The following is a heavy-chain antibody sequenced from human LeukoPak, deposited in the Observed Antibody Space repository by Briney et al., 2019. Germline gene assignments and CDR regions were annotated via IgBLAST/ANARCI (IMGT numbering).Heavy chain of an antibody. J-gene: IGHJ3*02. D-gene: IGHD3-22*01. V-gene: IGHV1-2*02. CDR2: INPNSGGT. CDR1: GYTLTGYY. CDR3: ARSLGYYDSSGYLRAFDI. Sequence: ASVKVSCKASGYTLTGYYMHWVRQAPGQGLEWMGWINPNSGGTNYAQKFQGRVTMTRDTSISTAYMELSRLRSDDTAVYYCARSLGYYDSSGYLRAFDIWGQETMVTVSS.